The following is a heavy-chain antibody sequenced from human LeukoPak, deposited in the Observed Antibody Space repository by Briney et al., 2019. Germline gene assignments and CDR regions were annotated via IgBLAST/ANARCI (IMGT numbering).Heavy chain of an antibody. Sequence: ASVKVSCKASGGTFTSYAMHWVRQAPGQRLEWMGWINAGNGNTKYSQKFQGRVTITRDTSASTAYMELSSLRSEDTAVYYCARDPYYYDSSGYSAFDIWGQGTMVTVSS. J-gene: IGHJ3*02. CDR1: GGTFTSYA. CDR2: INAGNGNT. D-gene: IGHD3-22*01. V-gene: IGHV1-3*01. CDR3: ARDPYYYDSSGYSAFDI.